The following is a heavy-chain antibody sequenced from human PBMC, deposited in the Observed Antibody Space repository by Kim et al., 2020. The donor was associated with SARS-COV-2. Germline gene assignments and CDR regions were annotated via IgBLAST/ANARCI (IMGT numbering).Heavy chain of an antibody. D-gene: IGHD2-2*02. J-gene: IGHJ4*02. Sequence: SETLSLTCAVYGGSFSGYYWGWIRQPPGKGLEWIGEINHSGSTNYNPSLKSRVTISVDTSKNQFSLKLSSVTAADTAVYYCATHRYQLLYRVGRPFDYWGQGTLVTVSS. CDR3: ATHRYQLLYRVGRPFDY. CDR2: INHSGST. V-gene: IGHV4-34*01. CDR1: GGSFSGYY.